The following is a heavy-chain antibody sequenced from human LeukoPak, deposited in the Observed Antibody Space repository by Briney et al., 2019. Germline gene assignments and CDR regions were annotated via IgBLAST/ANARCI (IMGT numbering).Heavy chain of an antibody. CDR2: FSGSGGST. V-gene: IGHV3-23*01. J-gene: IGHJ4*02. CDR1: VFTFSNYA. CDR3: AKVLSGWYRGNDY. D-gene: IGHD6-19*01. Sequence: PGGSLRLSCAASVFTFSNYAMSWVRQAPGKGLEWVSGFSGSGGSTYYADSVKGRFTISRDNSKNTLYLQMNSLRAEDTAVYYCAKVLSGWYRGNDYWGQGTLVTVSS.